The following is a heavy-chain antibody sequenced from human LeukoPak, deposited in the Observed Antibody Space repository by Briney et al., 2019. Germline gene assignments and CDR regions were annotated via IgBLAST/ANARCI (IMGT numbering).Heavy chain of an antibody. V-gene: IGHV4-39*07. D-gene: IGHD2-2*01. J-gene: IGHJ3*02. Sequence: SETLSLTCTVSGGSISSSSYYWGWIRQPPGKGLEWIGSIYYSGSTYYNPSLKSRVTVSVDTSKNQFSLKLSSVTAADTAVYYCARHVPAAIKAFDIWGQGTMVTVSS. CDR1: GGSISSSSYY. CDR3: ARHVPAAIKAFDI. CDR2: IYYSGST.